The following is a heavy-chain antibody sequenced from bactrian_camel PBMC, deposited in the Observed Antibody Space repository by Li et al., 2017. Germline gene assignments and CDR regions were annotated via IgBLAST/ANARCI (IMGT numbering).Heavy chain of an antibody. Sequence: QLVESGGGSIQAGGSLRLSCEASGYTSGVYCMDWFRQAPGKEREGIATIDSDGDTAYAESMKGRFTISVDNAKLTLYLQINSLKPEDTATYYCAANFGPYCSGPYLARRANFLGQGTQVTVS. D-gene: IGHD2*01. CDR2: IDSDGDT. J-gene: IGHJ4*01. V-gene: IGHV3S26*01. CDR1: GYTSGVYC.